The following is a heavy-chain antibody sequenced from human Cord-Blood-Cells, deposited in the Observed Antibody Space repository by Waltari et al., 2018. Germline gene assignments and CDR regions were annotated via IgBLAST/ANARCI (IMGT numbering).Heavy chain of an antibody. D-gene: IGHD3-10*01. Sequence: EVQLVESGGGLVKPGGSLRLSCAASGFTFSSYSMNWVRQAPGKGLEGVSSISSSSSYIYYADSVKGRFTISRDNAKNSLYLQMNSLRAEDTAVYYCARRGDWYFDLWGRGTLVTVSS. V-gene: IGHV3-21*01. CDR2: ISSSSSYI. CDR3: ARRGDWYFDL. J-gene: IGHJ2*01. CDR1: GFTFSSYS.